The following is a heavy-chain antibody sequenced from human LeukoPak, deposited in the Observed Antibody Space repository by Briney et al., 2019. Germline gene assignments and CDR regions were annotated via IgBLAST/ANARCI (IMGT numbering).Heavy chain of an antibody. J-gene: IGHJ5*02. Sequence: SQTLSLTCTVSGGSISSGGYYWSWIRQHPGKGLEWIGYIYYSGSTYYNPSLKSRVTISVDTSKNQFSLKLSSVTAADTAVYYCARLLYARNAIIAAAGTGYNWFDPWGQGTLVTVSS. D-gene: IGHD6-13*01. V-gene: IGHV4-31*03. CDR1: GGSISSGGYY. CDR2: IYYSGST. CDR3: ARLLYARNAIIAAAGTGYNWFDP.